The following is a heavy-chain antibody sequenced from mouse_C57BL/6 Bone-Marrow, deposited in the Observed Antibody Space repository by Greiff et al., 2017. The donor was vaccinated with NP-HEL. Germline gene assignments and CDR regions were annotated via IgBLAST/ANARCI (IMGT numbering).Heavy chain of an antibody. CDR1: GFTFSSYA. CDR3: ARLDGYTAY. CDR2: ISDGGSYT. D-gene: IGHD1-2*01. V-gene: IGHV5-4*03. J-gene: IGHJ4*01. Sequence: EVKLMESGGGLVKPGGSLKLSCAASGFTFSSYAMSWVRQTPEKRLEWVATISDGGSYTYYPDNVKGRFTISRDNAKNNLYLQMSHLKSEDTAMYYCARLDGYTAYWGQGTSVTVSS.